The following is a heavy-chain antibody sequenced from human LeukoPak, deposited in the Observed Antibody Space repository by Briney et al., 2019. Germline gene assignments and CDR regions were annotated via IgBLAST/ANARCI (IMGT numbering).Heavy chain of an antibody. V-gene: IGHV1-18*01. CDR1: GYTFNTYG. D-gene: IGHD5-24*01. CDR3: AIIEEAGTGY. J-gene: IGHJ4*02. Sequence: ASVKVSCKPSGYTFNTYGITWVRQAPGQGLEWMGWISAYNGNTNYAQKLQGRVTMTTDTSTSTAYMELRSLRSDDTAVYYCAIIEEAGTGYWGQGTLVTVPS. CDR2: ISAYNGNT.